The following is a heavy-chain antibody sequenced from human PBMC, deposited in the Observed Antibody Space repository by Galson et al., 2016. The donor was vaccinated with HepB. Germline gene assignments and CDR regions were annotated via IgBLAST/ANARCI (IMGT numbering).Heavy chain of an antibody. CDR1: GFSFSTYA. J-gene: IGHJ3*02. CDR2: IRGSGGGI. D-gene: IGHD3-10*01. V-gene: IGHV3-23*01. Sequence: SLRLSCAGSGFSFSTYAMRWVRQAPGKGLEWVSGIRGSGGGIDYADSVKGRFTISRDNSKNTLYLQMSSLRAEDTAVYYCANERGSRLTMVRGVLVPFDIWGQGTLVTVSS. CDR3: ANERGSRLTMVRGVLVPFDI.